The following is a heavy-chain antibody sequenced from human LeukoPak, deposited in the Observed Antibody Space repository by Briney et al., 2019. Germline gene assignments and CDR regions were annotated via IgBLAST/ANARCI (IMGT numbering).Heavy chain of an antibody. CDR2: INPNSGGS. Sequence: GASVKVSCKASGYTFTDYYMHWVRQAPGQGLEWMGRINPNSGGSNYAQEFQGRVTMTRDTSISTAYMELNRLRSDDTAVYYCARGDWKTRGFDYWGQGTLVTVSS. D-gene: IGHD1-1*01. V-gene: IGHV1-2*06. J-gene: IGHJ4*02. CDR1: GYTFTDYY. CDR3: ARGDWKTRGFDY.